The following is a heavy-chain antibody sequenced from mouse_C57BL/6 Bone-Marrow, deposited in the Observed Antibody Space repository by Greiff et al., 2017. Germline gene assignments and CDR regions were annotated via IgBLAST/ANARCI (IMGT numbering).Heavy chain of an antibody. CDR1: GYTFTNYW. D-gene: IGHD2-14*01. Sequence: VQLQQSGAELVRPGPSVKMSCKASGYTFTNYWIGWAKQRPGNGLEWMGDIYPGGGYTNYNEKFKGKATLPADKPSSTAYMQFSRLTSEDSAIYYCARIGSYREHYAMDYWGQGTSVTVSS. J-gene: IGHJ4*01. CDR3: ARIGSYREHYAMDY. CDR2: IYPGGGYT. V-gene: IGHV1-63*01.